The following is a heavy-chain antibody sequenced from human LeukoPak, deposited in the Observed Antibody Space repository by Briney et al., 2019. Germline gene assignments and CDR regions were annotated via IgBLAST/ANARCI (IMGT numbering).Heavy chain of an antibody. CDR1: GFTFSNYW. Sequence: HPGGSLRLSCAASGFTFSNYWMGWVRQALGKRLEWVANMNIDGSEKYYADSVKGRFSISRDNARNSVYLQMASLRVEDTAVYYCARDPVEWELLLDYWGQGTLVTVSS. D-gene: IGHD1-26*01. V-gene: IGHV3-7*01. CDR2: MNIDGSEK. J-gene: IGHJ4*02. CDR3: ARDPVEWELLLDY.